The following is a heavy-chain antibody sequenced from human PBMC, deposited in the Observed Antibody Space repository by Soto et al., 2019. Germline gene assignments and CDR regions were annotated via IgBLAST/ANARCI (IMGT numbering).Heavy chain of an antibody. CDR3: ARDRSYGGVGFDY. J-gene: IGHJ4*02. Sequence: PSETLSLTCAVSGGSIGSSNWWSWVRQPPGKGLEWIGEIYHSGSTNYNPSLKSRVTISVDKSKNQFSLKLSSVTAADTAVYYCARDRSYGGVGFDYWGQGTLVTVSS. D-gene: IGHD2-8*02. V-gene: IGHV4-4*02. CDR1: GGSIGSSNW. CDR2: IYHSGST.